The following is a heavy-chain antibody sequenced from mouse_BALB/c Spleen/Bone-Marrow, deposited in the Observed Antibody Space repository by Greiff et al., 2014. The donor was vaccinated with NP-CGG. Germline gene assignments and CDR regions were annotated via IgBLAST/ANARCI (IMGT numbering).Heavy chain of an antibody. CDR2: INPGSGGT. Sequence: VQLQQSGAELVRPGTSVKVSCKASGYAFTNYLIEWVKQRPGQGLEWIGVINPGSGGTNYNEKFKGKATLTADKSSSTAYIQLSSLTSDDSAVYFCARQLGPPYAMDYWGQGTSVTVSS. J-gene: IGHJ4*01. V-gene: IGHV1-54*01. D-gene: IGHD3-1*01. CDR3: ARQLGPPYAMDY. CDR1: GYAFTNYL.